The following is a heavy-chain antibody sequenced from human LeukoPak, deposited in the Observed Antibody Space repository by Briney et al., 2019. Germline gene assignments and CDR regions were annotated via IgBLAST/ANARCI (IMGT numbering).Heavy chain of an antibody. CDR2: MNPNSGNT. J-gene: IGHJ4*02. CDR3: AREKYGGNGFDY. Sequence: ASVKVSCKASGYTFTSYDINWVRQATGQGLEWMGWMNPNSGNTGYAQKFQGRVTMTRNTSISTAYMELSSLRAEDTAVYYCAREKYGGNGFDYWGQGTLVTVSS. CDR1: GYTFTSYD. V-gene: IGHV1-8*01. D-gene: IGHD4-23*01.